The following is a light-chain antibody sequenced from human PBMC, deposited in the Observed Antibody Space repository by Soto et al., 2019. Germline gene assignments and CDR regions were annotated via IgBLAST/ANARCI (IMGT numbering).Light chain of an antibody. J-gene: IGKJ4*01. Sequence: EIVLTQSPATLSLSPGERATLSCGASQSVSNNYLAWYQQKPGLAPWLLIYDASTRATGIPDRFSGSGSGTDFTLTISRLEPEDFAVYYCQQYVISPLTFGGGTKVEIK. CDR2: DAS. V-gene: IGKV3D-20*01. CDR3: QQYVISPLT. CDR1: QSVSNNY.